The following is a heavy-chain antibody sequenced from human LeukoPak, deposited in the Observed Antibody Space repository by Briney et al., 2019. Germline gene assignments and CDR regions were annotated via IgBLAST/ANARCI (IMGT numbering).Heavy chain of an antibody. CDR1: GFTFSSYG. V-gene: IGHV3-30*02. CDR2: IRYDGSNK. CDR3: AKDWADVDTAMVDY. D-gene: IGHD5-18*01. J-gene: IGHJ4*02. Sequence: GGSLRLSCAASGFTFSSYGMHCVRQAPGKGLEWVAFIRYDGSNKYYADSVKGRFTISRDNSKNTLYLQMNCLRAEDTAVYYCAKDWADVDTAMVDYWGQGTLVTVSS.